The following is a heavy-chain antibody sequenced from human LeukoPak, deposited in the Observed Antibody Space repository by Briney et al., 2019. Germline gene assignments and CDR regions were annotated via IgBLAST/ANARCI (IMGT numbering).Heavy chain of an antibody. CDR1: GGPFSGYY. V-gene: IGHV4-34*01. D-gene: IGHD7-27*01. Sequence: SETLSLTCAVYGGPFSGYYWNWIRQPPGKGLEWIGEINHNGYTNYNPSLESRVTISVDMSKNQFSLKVYSLTAADTAVYFCARAGTGDRSAVFDYWGQEILVTVSS. J-gene: IGHJ4*02. CDR3: ARAGTGDRSAVFDY. CDR2: INHNGYT.